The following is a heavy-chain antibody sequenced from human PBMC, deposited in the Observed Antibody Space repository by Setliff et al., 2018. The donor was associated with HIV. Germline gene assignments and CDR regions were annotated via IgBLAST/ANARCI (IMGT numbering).Heavy chain of an antibody. V-gene: IGHV1-2*02. Sequence: ASVKVSCKASGYLFTGYYMHWVRQAPGQGLEWMGWINVNSGGTKYAQKFQGRVTMTRDTSISTVYMEVSSLRSDDTAVYYCAREGSPIYYFDYWSQGTLVTVSS. CDR2: INVNSGGT. D-gene: IGHD3-10*01. CDR1: GYLFTGYY. CDR3: AREGSPIYYFDY. J-gene: IGHJ4*02.